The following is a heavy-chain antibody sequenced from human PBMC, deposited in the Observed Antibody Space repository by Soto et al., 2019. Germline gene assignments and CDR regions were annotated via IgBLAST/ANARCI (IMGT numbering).Heavy chain of an antibody. D-gene: IGHD3-22*01. CDR1: GFTFSDSY. CDR2: ITFSGNTV. CDR3: ARGDPPYDTSGRRPFDV. J-gene: IGHJ3*01. V-gene: IGHV3-11*01. Sequence: QVQLVESGGGLVKPGGSLRLSCAASGFTFSDSYMSWIRQAPGKGLEWISYITFSGNTVYYADSLKGRFTISRDNAKNSLYLQMTRLRAEDTAVYYCARGDPPYDTSGRRPFDVWGQGTMVTVSS.